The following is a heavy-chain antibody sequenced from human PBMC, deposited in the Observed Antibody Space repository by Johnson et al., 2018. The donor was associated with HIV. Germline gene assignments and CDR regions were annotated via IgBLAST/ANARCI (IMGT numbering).Heavy chain of an antibody. D-gene: IGHD6-13*01. Sequence: VQLVESGGGVVQPGRSLRLSCAASGFTFRNFAMHWVRQAPGTGLEWLAVISYDGSNKYYADSVKGRFTISRDNSKNTLYLQMTSLGAEDTAVYYCTRAGQGAYSSSWYGTLGAFDIWGQGTMVTVSS. V-gene: IGHV3-30*01. CDR3: TRAGQGAYSSSWYGTLGAFDI. J-gene: IGHJ3*02. CDR2: ISYDGSNK. CDR1: GFTFRNFA.